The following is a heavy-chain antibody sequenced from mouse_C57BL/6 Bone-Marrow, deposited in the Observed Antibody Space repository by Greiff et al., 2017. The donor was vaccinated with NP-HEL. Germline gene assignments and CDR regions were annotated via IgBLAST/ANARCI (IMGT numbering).Heavy chain of an antibody. V-gene: IGHV1-80*01. CDR2: IYPGDGDT. D-gene: IGHD1-1*01. J-gene: IGHJ1*03. CDR3: ASRDYYGIYWYFDV. CDR1: GYAFSSYW. Sequence: QVQLQQSGAELVKPGASVKLSCKASGYAFSSYWMNWVKQRPGQGLEWIGQIYPGDGDTNYNGKFKGKATLTADKSSSTAYMQLSSLTSEDSAVYFCASRDYYGIYWYFDVWGTGTTVTVSS.